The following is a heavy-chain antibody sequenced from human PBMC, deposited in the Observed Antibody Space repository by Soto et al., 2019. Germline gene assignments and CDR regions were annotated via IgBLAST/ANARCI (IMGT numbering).Heavy chain of an antibody. CDR3: GRGRSGQIVVFY. CDR1: GYTFTGHY. V-gene: IGHV1-2*02. D-gene: IGHD3-22*01. Sequence: EASVKVSCKASGYTFTGHYIHLVRQAPEQGPEXMGEXGXEXGXTXYXXXXQGRVTMTRDTSITTVYMELKNLGPDHTAVYYCGRGRSGQIVVFYWGQGTPVTVSS. CDR2: XGXEXGXT. J-gene: IGHJ4*02.